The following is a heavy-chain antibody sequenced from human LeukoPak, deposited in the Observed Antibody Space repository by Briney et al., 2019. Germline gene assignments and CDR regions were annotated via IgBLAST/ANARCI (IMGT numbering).Heavy chain of an antibody. D-gene: IGHD2-15*01. Sequence: PSGTLSLTCAVSGGSISSSNWWRWVRQPPGKGLEWIGEIYHSGSTNYNPSLKSRVTISVDKSKNQFSLKLSSVTAADTAVYYCSTVVVVAAEFWYFDLWGRGTLVTVSS. J-gene: IGHJ2*01. CDR1: GGSISSSNW. CDR3: STVVVVAAEFWYFDL. V-gene: IGHV4-4*02. CDR2: IYHSGST.